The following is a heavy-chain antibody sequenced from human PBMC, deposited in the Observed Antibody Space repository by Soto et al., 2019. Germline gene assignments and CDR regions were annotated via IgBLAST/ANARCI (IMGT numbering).Heavy chain of an antibody. CDR3: ARVASLGYCSSTSCSPPNWFDP. CDR2: IYYSGST. D-gene: IGHD2-2*01. CDR1: GGSISSGGYY. V-gene: IGHV4-31*03. Sequence: PSETLSLTCTVSGGSISSGGYYWSWIRQHPGKGLEWIGYIYYSGSTYYNPSLKSRVSISINTSQNQFSLKLRSVTAADTAVYYCARVASLGYCSSTSCSPPNWFDPWGQGTLVTVSS. J-gene: IGHJ5*02.